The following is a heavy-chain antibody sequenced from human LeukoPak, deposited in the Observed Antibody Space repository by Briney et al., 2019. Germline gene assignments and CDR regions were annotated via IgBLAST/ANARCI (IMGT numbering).Heavy chain of an antibody. CDR2: IQYDGSKK. J-gene: IGHJ4*02. CDR3: ARDGGYYAGVPYYFDY. CDR1: GFTFSSNG. Sequence: GGSLRLSCVASGFTFSSNGMHWVRQAPGKGLEWVTFIQYDGSKKYYADSVKGRFTISRDNAKNSLYLQMNSLRAEDTAVYYCARDGGYYAGVPYYFDYWGQGTLVTVSS. D-gene: IGHD3-22*01. V-gene: IGHV3-30*02.